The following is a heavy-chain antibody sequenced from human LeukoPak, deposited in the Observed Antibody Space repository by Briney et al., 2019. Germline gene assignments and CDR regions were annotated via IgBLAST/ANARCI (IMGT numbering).Heavy chain of an antibody. CDR2: IYPGDSDT. J-gene: IGHJ6*02. CDR1: GYSFTSYW. V-gene: IGHV5-51*01. CDR3: ARQRYYYGSGIYYNVLYGMDV. Sequence: GESLKISCKGSGYSFTSYWIGWVRQMPGKGLEWMGIIYPGDSDTRYSPPFQGQVTISADKSISTAYLQWSSLKASDPAMYYCARQRYYYGSGIYYNVLYGMDVWGQGTTVTVSS. D-gene: IGHD3-10*01.